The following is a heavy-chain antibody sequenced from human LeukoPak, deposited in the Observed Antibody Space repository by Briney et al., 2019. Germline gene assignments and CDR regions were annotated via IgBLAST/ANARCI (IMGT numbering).Heavy chain of an antibody. Sequence: SETLSLTCTVSGGSISSYYWSWIRQPPGKGLEWIGYIYYSGSTNYNPSLKSRVTISVDTSKNQFSLKLSSVTAADTAVYYCARHEMATSELDYWGQGTLVTVSS. CDR2: IYYSGST. CDR1: GGSISSYY. J-gene: IGHJ4*02. V-gene: IGHV4-59*08. CDR3: ARHEMATSELDY. D-gene: IGHD5-24*01.